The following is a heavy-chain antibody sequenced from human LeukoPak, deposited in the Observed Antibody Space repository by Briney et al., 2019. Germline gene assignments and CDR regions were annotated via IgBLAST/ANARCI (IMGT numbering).Heavy chain of an antibody. D-gene: IGHD6-13*01. J-gene: IGHJ5*02. Sequence: SETLSLTCTVSGGSISSSSYYWGWIRQPPGKGLEWIGSIYYSGSTYYNPSLKSRVTISVDTSKNQFSLKLSSVTAADTAVYYCARDYSSSSWLTNWFDPWGQGTLVTVSS. CDR1: GGSISSSSYY. CDR2: IYYSGST. CDR3: ARDYSSSSWLTNWFDP. V-gene: IGHV4-39*02.